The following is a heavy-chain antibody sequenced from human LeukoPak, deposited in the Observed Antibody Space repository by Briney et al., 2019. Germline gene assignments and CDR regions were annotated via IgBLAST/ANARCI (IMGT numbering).Heavy chain of an antibody. V-gene: IGHV5-51*01. CDR3: ARRYFYGVNSDYYFDY. Sequence: GESLKISCKGSGYRFTTYWIGWVRQMPGKGLEWMGIIYPGDSDTRYSPSFQGQVTISADKSISTAYLQWSSLKASDTATYYCARRYFYGVNSDYYFDYWGQGTLVSVSS. D-gene: IGHD4-23*01. CDR2: IYPGDSDT. CDR1: GYRFTTYW. J-gene: IGHJ4*02.